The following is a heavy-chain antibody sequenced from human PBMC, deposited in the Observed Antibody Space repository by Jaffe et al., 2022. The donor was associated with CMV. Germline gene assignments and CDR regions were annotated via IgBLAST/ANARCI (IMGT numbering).Heavy chain of an antibody. J-gene: IGHJ6*02. D-gene: IGHD6-13*01. V-gene: IGHV4-34*01. CDR1: GGSFSGYY. Sequence: QVQLQQWGAGLLKPSETLSLTCAVYGGSFSGYYWSWIRQPPGKGLEWIGEINHSGSTNYNPSLKSRVTISVDTSKNQFSLKLSSVTAADTAVYYCARGVSAAAGLHYYYGMDVWGQGTTVTVSS. CDR2: INHSGST. CDR3: ARGVSAAAGLHYYYGMDV.